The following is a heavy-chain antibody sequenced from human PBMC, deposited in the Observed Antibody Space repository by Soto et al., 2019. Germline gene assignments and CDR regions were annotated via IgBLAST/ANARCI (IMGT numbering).Heavy chain of an antibody. D-gene: IGHD6-19*01. CDR3: AKDLQFSGWLSAPTCDY. CDR1: GFTFSSYA. Sequence: EVQLLESGGGLVQPGGSLRLSCTISGFTFSSYAMSWVRQAPGKGLECVSSITGSGDSTYYADSVKGRFSISRDKSKNTLYLQMNSLRAEDTAVYYCAKDLQFSGWLSAPTCDYWGQGTQVTVSS. CDR2: ITGSGDST. J-gene: IGHJ4*02. V-gene: IGHV3-23*01.